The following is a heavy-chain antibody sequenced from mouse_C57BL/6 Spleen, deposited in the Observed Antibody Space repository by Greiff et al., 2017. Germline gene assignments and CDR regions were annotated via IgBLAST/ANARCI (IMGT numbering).Heavy chain of an antibody. CDR2: IYPGDGDT. V-gene: IGHV1-82*01. Sequence: QVQLQQSGPELVKPGASVKISCKASGYAFSSSWMNWVKQRPGKGLEWIGRIYPGDGDTNYNGKFKGKATLTADKSSSTAYMQLSSLTSEDSAVYFCARSGSRSFYAMDYWGQGTSVTVSS. J-gene: IGHJ4*01. CDR1: GYAFSSSW. D-gene: IGHD1-1*01. CDR3: ARSGSRSFYAMDY.